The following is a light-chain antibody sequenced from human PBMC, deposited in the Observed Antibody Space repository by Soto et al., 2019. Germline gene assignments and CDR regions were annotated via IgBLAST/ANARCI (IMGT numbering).Light chain of an antibody. CDR1: QAISNW. Sequence: DIQMTQSPSSVSASVVDRVTITCRASQAISNWLGWYQQKPGKAPKLLIYAASSLQSGVPSRFSGSGSGTDFTLTISSLQPEDFATYYCQQANSFPYTFGQGTKLEIK. CDR2: AAS. V-gene: IGKV1D-12*01. J-gene: IGKJ2*01. CDR3: QQANSFPYT.